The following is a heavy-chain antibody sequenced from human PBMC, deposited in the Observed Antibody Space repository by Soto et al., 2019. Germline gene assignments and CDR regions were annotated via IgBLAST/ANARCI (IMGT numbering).Heavy chain of an antibody. CDR1: GFTFSIYS. V-gene: IGHV3-48*01. D-gene: IGHD5-12*01. CDR3: TRGYTGYAHAGLDT. J-gene: IGHJ5*02. CDR2: ITSSGSAI. Sequence: EVQLVESGGGLVQPGGSLRLSCAASGFTFSIYSMNWVRQAPGKGLEWVSYITSSGSAIYYADTVKGRFTISRDNAKNSLYLQMNSLRAEDTAVYYCTRGYTGYAHAGLDTWGQGTLVTVSA.